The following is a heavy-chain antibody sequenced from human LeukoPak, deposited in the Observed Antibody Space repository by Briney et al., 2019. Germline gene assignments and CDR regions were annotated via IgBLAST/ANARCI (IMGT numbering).Heavy chain of an antibody. J-gene: IGHJ4*02. CDR2: ISAYNGNT. CDR1: GYTFTSYG. Sequence: ASVEVSCKASGYTFTSYGISWVRQAPGQGLEWMGWISAYNGNTNYAQKLQGRVTMTTDTSTSTAYMELRSLRSDDTAVYYCARDRPRGFYDILTGAYYFDYWGQGTLVTVSS. D-gene: IGHD3-9*01. V-gene: IGHV1-18*01. CDR3: ARDRPRGFYDILTGAYYFDY.